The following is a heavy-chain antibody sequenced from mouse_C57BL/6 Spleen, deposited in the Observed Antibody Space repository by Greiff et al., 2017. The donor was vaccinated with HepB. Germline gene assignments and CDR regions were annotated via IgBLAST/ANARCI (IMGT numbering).Heavy chain of an antibody. J-gene: IGHJ3*01. V-gene: IGHV5-4*01. CDR1: GFTFSSYA. D-gene: IGHD1-1*01. Sequence: EVQLQESGAGLVKPGASLKLSCAASGFTFSSYAMPWVRQSPEQGLEWVANIGDGGSYTNYPDNVKGRFTVSGDNAKTNLYLQISHLKSEDTAFYYCAGEDYVSSYTWFAYWGQGTLVTVSA. CDR3: AGEDYVSSYTWFAY. CDR2: IGDGGSYT.